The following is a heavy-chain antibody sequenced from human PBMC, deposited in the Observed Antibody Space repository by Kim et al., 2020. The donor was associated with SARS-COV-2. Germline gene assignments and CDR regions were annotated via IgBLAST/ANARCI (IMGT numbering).Heavy chain of an antibody. CDR3: ARDPYYSYYYGMDV. V-gene: IGHV1-18*01. CDR2: ISAYNGNT. J-gene: IGHJ6*02. CDR1: GYTFTSYG. Sequence: ASVKVSCKASGYTFTSYGISWLRQAPGQGLEWMGWISAYNGNTNYAQKLQGRVTMTTDTSTSTAYMELRSLRSDDTAVYYCARDPYYSYYYGMDVWGQGTTVTVSS.